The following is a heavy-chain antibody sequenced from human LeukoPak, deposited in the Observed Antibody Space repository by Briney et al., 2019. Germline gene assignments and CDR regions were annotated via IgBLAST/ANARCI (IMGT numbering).Heavy chain of an antibody. V-gene: IGHV1-8*01. CDR3: ARGDSSSWYYYYYGMDV. Sequence: GASVKVSCKASGYTFTSYDINWVRQATGQGLEWMGWMNPDSGNTGYAQKFQGRVTMTRNTSIGTAYMELSSLRSEDTAVYYCARGDSSSWYYYYYGMDVWGQGTTVTVSS. J-gene: IGHJ6*02. CDR2: MNPDSGNT. D-gene: IGHD6-13*01. CDR1: GYTFTSYD.